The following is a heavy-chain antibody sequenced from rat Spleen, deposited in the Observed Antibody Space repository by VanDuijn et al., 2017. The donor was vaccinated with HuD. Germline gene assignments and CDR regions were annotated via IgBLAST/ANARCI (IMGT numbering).Heavy chain of an antibody. Sequence: EVQLVESGGGLVQPGRSLKLSCAASGFTFSNYYMAWVRQAPTKGLEWVASITKSGGTTYYRDSVKGRFTISRDNAKSTLYMQMDSLRSEDTATYYCPRDLWGNSGYGWFAYWGQGTLVTVSS. CDR2: ITKSGGTT. CDR3: PRDLWGNSGYGWFAY. J-gene: IGHJ3*01. D-gene: IGHD4-3*01. CDR1: GFTFSNYY. V-gene: IGHV5S23*01.